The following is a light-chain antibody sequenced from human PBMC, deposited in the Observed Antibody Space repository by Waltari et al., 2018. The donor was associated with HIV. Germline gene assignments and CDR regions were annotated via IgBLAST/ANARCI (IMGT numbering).Light chain of an antibody. Sequence: QSALTQPRSVSGSPGQSVTISCTGTSSDVGGYNHVSRYQQHPGKAPKLMIYDVSKRPSGVPDRFSGSKSGNTASLTISGLQAEDEADYYCCSYAGSYTHVVFGGGTKLTVL. CDR2: DVS. V-gene: IGLV2-11*01. J-gene: IGLJ2*01. CDR3: CSYAGSYTHVV. CDR1: SSDVGGYNH.